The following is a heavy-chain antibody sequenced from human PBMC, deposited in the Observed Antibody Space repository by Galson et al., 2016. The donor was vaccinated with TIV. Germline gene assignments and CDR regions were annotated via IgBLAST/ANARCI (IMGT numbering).Heavy chain of an antibody. CDR1: GYFFPSYW. CDR3: AILSRQWLVYAFDI. V-gene: IGHV5-51*01. CDR2: IYPGDSDT. Sequence: QSGAEVKKPGESLRISCKGSGYFFPSYWIGWVRQMPGKGLEWMGIIYPGDSDTRYSPSLQGQVTISADKSISTAYLQWSSLKASDTAMYYCAILSRQWLVYAFDIWGQGTMVTVSS. J-gene: IGHJ3*02. D-gene: IGHD6-19*01.